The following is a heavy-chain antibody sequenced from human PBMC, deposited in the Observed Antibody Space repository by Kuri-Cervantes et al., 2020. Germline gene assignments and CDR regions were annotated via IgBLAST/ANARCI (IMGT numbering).Heavy chain of an antibody. Sequence: GESLKISCAASGFTVSSNYMSWVRQAPGEGLEWVSAISTSGGGTYCADSVKGRFTISRDNSKNMLYLQLNSLRAEDTAVYYCAKSRGLVRHGMDVWGQGTTVTVSS. CDR2: ISTSGGGT. J-gene: IGHJ6*02. V-gene: IGHV3-23*01. D-gene: IGHD3/OR15-3a*01. CDR1: GFTVSSNY. CDR3: AKSRGLVRHGMDV.